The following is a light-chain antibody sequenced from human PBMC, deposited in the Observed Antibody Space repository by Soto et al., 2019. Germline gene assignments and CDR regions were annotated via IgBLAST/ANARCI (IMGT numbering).Light chain of an antibody. Sequence: DIVLTQSPATLFLSPGERATLSCRASQNVASFLAWYQQKPGQPPRLLISDTSTRATGVPARFSGSGAGTDFTLTISRLEPEDVAVYYCQQLINWPVTFGGGTKVEIK. J-gene: IGKJ4*01. CDR3: QQLINWPVT. CDR2: DTS. V-gene: IGKV3D-11*02. CDR1: QNVASF.